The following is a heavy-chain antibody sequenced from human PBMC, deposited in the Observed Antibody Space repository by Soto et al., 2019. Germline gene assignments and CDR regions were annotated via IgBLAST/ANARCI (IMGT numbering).Heavy chain of an antibody. D-gene: IGHD2-15*01. Sequence: GGSLRLSCAASGFTFSSYGMHWVRQAPGKGLEWVAVISYDGSNKYYADSVKGRFTISRDNSKNTLCLQMNSLRAEDTAVYYCAKDWRRYCSGGSCYLYGMDVWGQGTTVTVSS. CDR3: AKDWRRYCSGGSCYLYGMDV. CDR1: GFTFSSYG. J-gene: IGHJ6*02. CDR2: ISYDGSNK. V-gene: IGHV3-30*18.